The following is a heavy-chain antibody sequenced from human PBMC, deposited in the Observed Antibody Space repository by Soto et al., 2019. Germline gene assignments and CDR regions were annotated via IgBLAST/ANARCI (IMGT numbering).Heavy chain of an antibody. CDR1: GSSISSGDYY. CDR3: ARDGRGEYYGSGSYYKTPVFDY. D-gene: IGHD3-10*01. V-gene: IGHV4-30-4*01. Sequence: PSETLSLTCTVSGSSISSGDYYWSWIRQPPGKGLEWIGYIYYSGSTYYNPSLKSRVTISVDTSKNQFSLKLSSVTAADTAVYYCARDGRGEYYGSGSYYKTPVFDYWGQGTLVTVSS. CDR2: IYYSGST. J-gene: IGHJ4*02.